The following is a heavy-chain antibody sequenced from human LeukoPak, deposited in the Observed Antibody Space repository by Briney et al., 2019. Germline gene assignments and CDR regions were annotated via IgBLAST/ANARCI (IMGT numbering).Heavy chain of an antibody. V-gene: IGHV4-59*01. CDR2: IYNSGST. CDR1: AGSITSYS. J-gene: IGHJ3*02. Sequence: SQTLSLTCTVPAGSITSYSWSWIRQPPGKGLEWIGDIYNSGSTNYNPSLKSRVTISVDTSKNQFSLKLSSVTAADTAVYYCARVSPRYYDSSGYNDAFDIWGQGTMVTVSS. D-gene: IGHD3-22*01. CDR3: ARVSPRYYDSSGYNDAFDI.